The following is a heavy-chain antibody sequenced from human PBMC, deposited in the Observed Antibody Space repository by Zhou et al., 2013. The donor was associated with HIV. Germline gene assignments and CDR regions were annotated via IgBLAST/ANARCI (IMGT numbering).Heavy chain of an antibody. Sequence: SSFTISWVRQAPGQGLEWIGGLVPVFATTNYAQTLQGRVTITTDESTNTAYMELNSLRSEDTAVYYCARWVAPHTAWFDPWGQGTRVSVSS. CDR3: ARWVAPHTAWFDP. V-gene: IGHV1-69*05. CDR1: SSFT. D-gene: IGHD1-26*01. J-gene: IGHJ5*02. CDR2: LVPVFATT.